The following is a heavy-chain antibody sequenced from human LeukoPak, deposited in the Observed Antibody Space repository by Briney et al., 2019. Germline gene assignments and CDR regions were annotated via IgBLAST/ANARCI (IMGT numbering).Heavy chain of an antibody. J-gene: IGHJ4*02. CDR2: ISHSGST. CDR1: GGSLSGNGYH. Sequence: KASETLSLTCSVSGGSLSGNGYHWNWLRQTADKGLEWIGEISHSGSTNYNPSLKSRVTISVDTSKNLFSLKLSSVTAADTAVYYCARDRGQQQPIDYWGQGTLVTVSS. V-gene: IGHV4-34*01. CDR3: ARDRGQQQPIDY. D-gene: IGHD6-13*01.